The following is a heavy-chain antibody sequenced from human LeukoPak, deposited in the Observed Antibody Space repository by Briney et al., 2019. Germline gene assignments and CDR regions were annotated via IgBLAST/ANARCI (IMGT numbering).Heavy chain of an antibody. V-gene: IGHV3-30*02. CDR2: IRYDGSNK. CDR1: GFTFSSYG. CDR3: AKDQVGATVGALGY. Sequence: TGGSLRLSCAASGFTFSSYGMHWVRQAPGKGLEWVAFIRYDGSNKYYADSVKGRFTISRDNSKNTLYLQMNSLRAEDTAVYYCAKDQVGATVGALGYWGQGTLVTVSS. J-gene: IGHJ4*02. D-gene: IGHD1-26*01.